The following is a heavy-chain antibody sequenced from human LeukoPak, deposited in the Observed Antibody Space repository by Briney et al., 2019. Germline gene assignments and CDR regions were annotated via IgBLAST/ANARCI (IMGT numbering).Heavy chain of an antibody. V-gene: IGHV1-2*02. CDR1: GYSFTGYY. J-gene: IGHJ4*02. CDR3: ASWAGGNAPVASFDY. D-gene: IGHD1-14*01. Sequence: ASVKVSCKPSGYSFTGYYMHWMRQAPGQGLEWMGWINLNSGDTNYAEKSQGRVTMTRDTSISTAYVELSRLRYDDAAVYYCASWAGGNAPVASFDYWGQGTLVTVSS. CDR2: INLNSGDT.